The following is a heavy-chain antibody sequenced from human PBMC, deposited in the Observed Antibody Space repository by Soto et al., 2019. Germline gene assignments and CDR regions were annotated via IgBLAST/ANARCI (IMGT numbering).Heavy chain of an antibody. J-gene: IGHJ6*02. V-gene: IGHV1-46*01. CDR2: INPSGGST. CDR1: GYTFTSYY. Sequence: ASVKVSCKASGYTFTSYYMHWVRQAPGQGLEWMGIINPSGGSTSYAQTFQGRVTMTRDTSTSTVYMELSSLRSEDTAVYYCARGGDNVLRFLEWSLASYYYYGMDVWGQGTTVTVSS. CDR3: ARGGDNVLRFLEWSLASYYYYGMDV. D-gene: IGHD3-3*01.